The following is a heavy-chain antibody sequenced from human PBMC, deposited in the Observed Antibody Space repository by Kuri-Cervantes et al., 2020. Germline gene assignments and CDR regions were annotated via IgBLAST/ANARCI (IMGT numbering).Heavy chain of an antibody. V-gene: IGHV3-30-3*01. CDR3: ARDGSVDPVDAFDI. D-gene: IGHD3-9*01. CDR1: GFTFSSYA. CDR2: ISYDGSNK. Sequence: GGSLRLSCAAFGFTFSSYAMHWVRQAPGKGLEWVAVISYDGSNKYYADSVKGRFTISRDNAKNSLYLQMNSLRAEDTAVYYCARDGSVDPVDAFDIWGQGTMVTVSS. J-gene: IGHJ3*02.